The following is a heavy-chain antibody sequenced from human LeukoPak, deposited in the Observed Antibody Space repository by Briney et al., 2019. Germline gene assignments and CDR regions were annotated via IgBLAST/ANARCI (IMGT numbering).Heavy chain of an antibody. CDR1: GFTFDDYA. Sequence: GMSLRLSCAASGFTFDDYAMHWVRQAPGKGLEWVGCISWNSGSIVYADSVKGRFTISRDTAKNSLYLKMNSLRAEDTALYYCAKGRYSTSVGYFEYWGQGTLVTVSS. CDR2: ISWNSGSI. J-gene: IGHJ4*02. D-gene: IGHD6-6*01. CDR3: AKGRYSTSVGYFEY. V-gene: IGHV3-9*01.